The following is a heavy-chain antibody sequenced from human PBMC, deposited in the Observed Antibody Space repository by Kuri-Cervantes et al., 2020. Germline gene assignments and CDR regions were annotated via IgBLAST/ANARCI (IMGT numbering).Heavy chain of an antibody. CDR3: ARGLSGPYYFDY. CDR2: IIPTVGTG. CDR1: GGTFGNSA. V-gene: IGHV1-69*05. J-gene: IGHJ4*02. D-gene: IGHD5-12*01. Sequence: SVKVSCKASGGTFGNSAISWLRQAPGQGLEWMGGIIPTVGTGDKAQKFRGRFIISTDGATSTVVMELSSLRSEDTAVYYCARGLSGPYYFDYWGQGTLVTVSS.